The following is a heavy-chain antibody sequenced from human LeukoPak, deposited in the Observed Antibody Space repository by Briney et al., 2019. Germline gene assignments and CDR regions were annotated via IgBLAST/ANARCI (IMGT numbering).Heavy chain of an antibody. V-gene: IGHV4-59*08. Sequence: SETLSLTCIVSGGSISSYYWSWIRQPPGKGLEWIGYIYYSGSTNYNPSLKSRVTISVDTSKNQFSLKLSSVTAADTAVYYCASNYYGSGSLDYWGQGNLVTVSS. CDR2: IYYSGST. CDR3: ASNYYGSGSLDY. CDR1: GGSISSYY. D-gene: IGHD3-10*01. J-gene: IGHJ4*02.